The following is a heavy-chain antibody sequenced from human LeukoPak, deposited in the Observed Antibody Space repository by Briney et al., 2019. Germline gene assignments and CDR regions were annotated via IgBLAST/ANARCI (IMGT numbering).Heavy chain of an antibody. CDR1: GFTFSSYW. J-gene: IGHJ6*02. V-gene: IGHV3-7*01. Sequence: PGRSLRLSCAASGFTFSSYWMSWVRQAPGKGLEWVANIKQDGSEKYYVDSVKGRFTISRDNAKNSLYLQMNSLRAEDTAVYYCAREYYYDFWSGYYTANYYYYGMDVWGQGTTVTVSS. CDR2: IKQDGSEK. D-gene: IGHD3-3*01. CDR3: AREYYYDFWSGYYTANYYYYGMDV.